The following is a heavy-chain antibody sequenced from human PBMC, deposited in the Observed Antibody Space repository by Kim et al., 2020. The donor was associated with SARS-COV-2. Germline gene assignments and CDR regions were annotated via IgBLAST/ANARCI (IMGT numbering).Heavy chain of an antibody. CDR2: IIPIFGTA. V-gene: IGHV1-69*13. D-gene: IGHD5-12*01. CDR3: ARVMVGSGYDLFFPPDDLRDKHYYYYDGMDV. J-gene: IGHJ6*02. CDR1: GGTFSSYA. Sequence: AVKVSCKASGGTFSSYAISWVRQAPGQGLEWMGGIIPIFGTANYAQKFQGRVTITADESTSTAYMELSSLRSEDTAVYYCARVMVGSGYDLFFPPDDLRDKHYYYYDGMDVWGQGTTVTVSS.